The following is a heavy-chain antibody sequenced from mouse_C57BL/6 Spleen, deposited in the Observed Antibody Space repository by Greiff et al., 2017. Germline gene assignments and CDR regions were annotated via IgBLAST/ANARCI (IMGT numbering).Heavy chain of an antibody. D-gene: IGHD1-1*01. V-gene: IGHV1-22*01. CDR2: INPNNGGT. Sequence: EVQLQESGPELVKPGASVTMSCKASGYTFTDYNMHWVKQSHGKSLEWIGYINPNNGGTSYNQKFKGKATLTVNKSSSAAYMELRSLTSEDSAVYCCAKDYYDGSANVWGTGTTVTVSS. J-gene: IGHJ1*03. CDR3: AKDYYDGSANV. CDR1: GYTFTDYN.